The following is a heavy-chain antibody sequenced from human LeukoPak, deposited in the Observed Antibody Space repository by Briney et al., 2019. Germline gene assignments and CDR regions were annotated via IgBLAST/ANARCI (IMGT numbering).Heavy chain of an antibody. CDR3: ARSSMGGYCGGDCYDNWFDP. CDR2: IYTSGST. J-gene: IGHJ5*02. Sequence: PSETLSLTCTVSGGSISSGSYYWSWIRQPAGKGLEWIGRIYTSGSTNYNPSLKSRVTISVDTSKNQFSLKLSSVTAADTAVYYCARSSMGGYCGGDCYDNWFDPWGRGTLVTVSS. CDR1: GGSISSGSYY. D-gene: IGHD2-21*01. V-gene: IGHV4-61*02.